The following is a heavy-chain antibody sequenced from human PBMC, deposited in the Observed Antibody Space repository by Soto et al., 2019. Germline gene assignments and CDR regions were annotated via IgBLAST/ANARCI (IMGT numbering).Heavy chain of an antibody. CDR2: ISWSHVTT. V-gene: IGHV3-9*01. CDR1: GFRFDDYA. D-gene: IGHD3-16*01. CDR3: AKDIHPCYDYVWPRGGMDV. Sequence: GGSLRLSCAASGFRFDDYAMHWVRQAPGKGLEWLSGISWSHVTTGYADSVKGRFTISRDNAKNSLYLQMNSLRAEDTALYYCAKDIHPCYDYVWPRGGMDVWGQGTTVTVSS. J-gene: IGHJ6*02.